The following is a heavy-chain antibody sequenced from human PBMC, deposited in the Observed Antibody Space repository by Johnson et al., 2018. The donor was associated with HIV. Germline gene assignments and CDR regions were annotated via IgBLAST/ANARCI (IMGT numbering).Heavy chain of an antibody. V-gene: IGHV3-7*03. CDR2: IKEDGSEK. D-gene: IGHD3-9*01. CDR3: LIRDDGDEADDTKGAFDI. CDR1: GFTFRNYL. J-gene: IGHJ3*02. Sequence: VQLVESGGGLVQPGGSLRLSCAASGFTFRNYLMSWVRQAPGKGLEWVANIKEDGSEKFYVDSVKGRFTISRDNSKNTLYLQMNSLRAEDTAVYYCLIRDDGDEADDTKGAFDIWGQGTMVTVSS.